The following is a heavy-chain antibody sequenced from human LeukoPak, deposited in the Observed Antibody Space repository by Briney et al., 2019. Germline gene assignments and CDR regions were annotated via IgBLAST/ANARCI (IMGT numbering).Heavy chain of an antibody. CDR1: GYTFTSYG. CDR2: ISAYNGNT. Sequence: ASVKVSCKASGYTFTSYGISWVRQAPGQGLEWIGWISAYNGNTNYAQKLQGRVTMTTDTSTSTAYMELRSLRSDDTAVYYCARGGEGPSYCSSTSCYTGWLDPWGQGTLVTVSS. CDR3: ARGGEGPSYCSSTSCYTGWLDP. D-gene: IGHD2-2*02. J-gene: IGHJ5*02. V-gene: IGHV1-18*01.